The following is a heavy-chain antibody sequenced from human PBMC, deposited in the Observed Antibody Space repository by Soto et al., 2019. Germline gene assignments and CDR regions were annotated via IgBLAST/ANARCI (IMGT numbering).Heavy chain of an antibody. J-gene: IGHJ4*02. CDR3: ARHSDTAMVTVHY. Sequence: QLQLQESGPGLVKPSETLSLTCTVSGGSISSSSYYWGWIRQPPGKGLEWIGRIYYSGSTYYNPSLKSRVTISVDTSKNQFSLKLSSVTAADTAVYYCARHSDTAMVTVHYWGQGTLVTVSS. CDR2: IYYSGST. V-gene: IGHV4-39*01. CDR1: GGSISSSSYY. D-gene: IGHD5-18*01.